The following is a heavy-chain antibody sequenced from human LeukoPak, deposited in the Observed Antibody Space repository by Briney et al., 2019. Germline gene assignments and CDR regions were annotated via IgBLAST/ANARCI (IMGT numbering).Heavy chain of an antibody. CDR2: IYTSGST. Sequence: SETLSLTCAVSDGSISSCYWSWIRQPAGKGLEWIGRIYTSGSTNYNPSLKSRVTMSVDTSKNQFSLKLSSVTAADTAVYYCASRVAAAGFDYWGQGTLVTVSS. V-gene: IGHV4-4*07. CDR3: ASRVAAAGFDY. J-gene: IGHJ4*02. CDR1: DGSISSCY. D-gene: IGHD6-13*01.